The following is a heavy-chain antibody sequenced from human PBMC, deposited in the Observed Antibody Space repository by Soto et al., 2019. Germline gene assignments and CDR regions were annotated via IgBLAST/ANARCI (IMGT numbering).Heavy chain of an antibody. CDR1: GYSFTGYW. Sequence: GESLKISCKGSGYSFTGYWIGWVRQMPGKGLDWMGVIYPGDSDTRYSPSFHGQVTISADKSISTAYLQWSSLKASDTAMYFCARLPGVRGVFDGFNVWGQGTMVTVSS. J-gene: IGHJ3*01. CDR3: ARLPGVRGVFDGFNV. V-gene: IGHV5-51*01. CDR2: IYPGDSDT. D-gene: IGHD3-10*01.